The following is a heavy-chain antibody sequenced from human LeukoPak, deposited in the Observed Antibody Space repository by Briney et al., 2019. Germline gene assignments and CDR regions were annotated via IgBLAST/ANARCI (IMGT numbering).Heavy chain of an antibody. J-gene: IGHJ4*02. CDR1: GYTFTGYY. Sequence: GASVKVSCKASGYTFTGYYMHWVRQAPGQGLEWMGWINPNSGGTNYAQKFQGRVTMTRDTSISTAYMELSSLRSDDTAVYYCARLERYCSSTSCYQSGDYWGQGTLVTVSS. CDR2: INPNSGGT. D-gene: IGHD2-2*01. CDR3: ARLERYCSSTSCYQSGDY. V-gene: IGHV1-2*02.